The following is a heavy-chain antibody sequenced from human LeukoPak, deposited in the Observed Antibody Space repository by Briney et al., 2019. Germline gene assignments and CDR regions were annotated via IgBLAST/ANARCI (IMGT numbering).Heavy chain of an antibody. J-gene: IGHJ4*02. D-gene: IGHD3-10*01. V-gene: IGHV4-34*01. CDR2: INHSGST. CDR3: AIEPVDPVWRRVRKYYFDY. Sequence: SETLSLTCAVYGGSFSGYYWSWMRQPPGKGLEWIGEINHSGSTNYNPSLKSRVTISVDTSKNQFSLKLSSVTAADTAVYYCAIEPVDPVWRRVRKYYFDYWGQGTLVTVSS. CDR1: GGSFSGYY.